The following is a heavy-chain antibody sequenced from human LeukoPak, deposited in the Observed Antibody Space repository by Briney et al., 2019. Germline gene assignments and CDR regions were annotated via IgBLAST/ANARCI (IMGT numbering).Heavy chain of an antibody. CDR2: IYYRGST. V-gene: IGHV4-39*07. Sequence: SETLSLTCTVSGGSISSSSYYWGWIRQPPGKGLEWIGSIYYRGSTYYNPSLKSRVTMSVDTSKNQFSLKLRSVTAADTAVYYCARGRVWSGYSQSGTNYYYMDVWGKGTTVTVSS. CDR3: ARGRVWSGYSQSGTNYYYMDV. CDR1: GGSISSSSYY. D-gene: IGHD3-3*01. J-gene: IGHJ6*03.